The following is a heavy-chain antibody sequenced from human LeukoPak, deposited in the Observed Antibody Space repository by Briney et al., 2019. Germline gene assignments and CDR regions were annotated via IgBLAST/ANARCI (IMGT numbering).Heavy chain of an antibody. CDR1: GFSFSSNW. D-gene: IGHD7-27*01. Sequence: GGSLRLSCAAPGFSFSSNWMHWVRQAPGKGLVWVSRVNSDGSGTSYADSVKGRFTISRDNAKNTLYLQMNSLRAEDTAVYYCATSLGPLTDYWGQGTLVTVSS. J-gene: IGHJ4*02. V-gene: IGHV3-74*01. CDR2: VNSDGSGT. CDR3: ATSLGPLTDY.